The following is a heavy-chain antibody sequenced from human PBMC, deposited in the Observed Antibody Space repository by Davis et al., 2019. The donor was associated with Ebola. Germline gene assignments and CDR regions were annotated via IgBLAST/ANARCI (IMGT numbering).Heavy chain of an antibody. Sequence: GESLKISCAASGFTFSSYSMNWVRQAPGKGLEWVSSISSSSYIYYADSVKGRFTISRDNAKNSLYLQMNSLRAEDTAVYYCAKSGLSFGVVKYHYGMDVWGKGTTVTVSS. CDR1: GFTFSSYS. CDR3: AKSGLSFGVVKYHYGMDV. J-gene: IGHJ6*04. CDR2: ISSSSYI. D-gene: IGHD3-3*01. V-gene: IGHV3-21*04.